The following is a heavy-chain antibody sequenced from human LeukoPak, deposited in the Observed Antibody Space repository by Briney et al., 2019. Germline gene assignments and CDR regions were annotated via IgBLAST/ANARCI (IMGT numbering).Heavy chain of an antibody. CDR3: AKDLSRFYYYGVDV. V-gene: IGHV3-30*18. CDR1: GLTFSSYG. CDR2: ISNDGSNK. Sequence: PGGSLRLSCVASGLTFSSYGMHWVRQAPGTGLEWVAVISNDGSNKYYTDSVKGRFTISRGNSKNTLYLQMNSLRAEDTAVYYCAKDLSRFYYYGVDVWGQGTTLTVSS. D-gene: IGHD3-3*01. J-gene: IGHJ6*02.